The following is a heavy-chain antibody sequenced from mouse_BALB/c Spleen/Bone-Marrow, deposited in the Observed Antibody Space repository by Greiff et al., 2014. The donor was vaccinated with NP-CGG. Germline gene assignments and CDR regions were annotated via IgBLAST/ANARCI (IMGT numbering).Heavy chain of an antibody. CDR2: IYPGDGET. J-gene: IGHJ2*01. CDR3: ARKYGDY. CDR1: GYPFSSYW. D-gene: IGHD2-10*02. Sequence: LQESGAELVRPGSSVKISCKASGYPFSSYWVNWVKQRPGQGLEWIGQIYPGDGETNYNGKFKGNATLTADKSSSTAYMQLISLTSEDSAVYFCARKYGDYWGQGTTLTVSS. V-gene: IGHV1-80*01.